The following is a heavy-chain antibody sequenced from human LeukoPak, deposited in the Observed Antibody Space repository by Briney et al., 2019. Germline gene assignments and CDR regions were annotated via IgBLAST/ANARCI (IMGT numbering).Heavy chain of an antibody. D-gene: IGHD6-19*01. CDR1: GFIFNNYA. CDR3: AKDNRRHYTSGPSPDSLH. Sequence: GGSLRLSCAGSGFIFNNYAMHWVRQPPGKGLEWVSGISWNSGSIDYADSVKGRFTISRDNAKNSLYLQMNSLRVEDTALYYCAKDNRRHYTSGPSPDSLHWGQGALVTVS. CDR2: ISWNSGSI. J-gene: IGHJ4*02. V-gene: IGHV3-9*01.